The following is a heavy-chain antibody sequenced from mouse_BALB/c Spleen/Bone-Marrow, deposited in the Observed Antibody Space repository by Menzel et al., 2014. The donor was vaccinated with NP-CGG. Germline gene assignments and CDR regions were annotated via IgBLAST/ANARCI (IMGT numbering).Heavy chain of an antibody. CDR1: GFDFSRYW. CDR3: ARLGYYGSFAY. V-gene: IGHV4-1*02. J-gene: IGHJ3*01. D-gene: IGHD1-2*01. Sequence: DVQLQESGGGLVQPGGSLKLSCAASGFDFSRYWMSWVRQAPGKGLEWIGEINPDSSTINYTPSLKDKFIISRDNAKNTLYLQMSKVRSEGTALYYCARLGYYGSFAYWGQGTLVTVSA. CDR2: INPDSSTI.